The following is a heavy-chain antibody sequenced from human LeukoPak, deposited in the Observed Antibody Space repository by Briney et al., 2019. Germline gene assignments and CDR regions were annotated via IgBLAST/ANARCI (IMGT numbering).Heavy chain of an antibody. CDR2: ISYDGSNK. Sequence: GGSLRLSCAASGFTFSSYAMHWVRQAPGKGLEWVAVISYDGSNKYYADSVKGRFTISRDNSKNTLYLQMNSLRAEDTAVYYCARSSGLYCSSTSCYHYYYYGMDVWGQGTTVTVSS. D-gene: IGHD2-2*01. CDR1: GFTFSSYA. V-gene: IGHV3-30-3*01. CDR3: ARSSGLYCSSTSCYHYYYYGMDV. J-gene: IGHJ6*02.